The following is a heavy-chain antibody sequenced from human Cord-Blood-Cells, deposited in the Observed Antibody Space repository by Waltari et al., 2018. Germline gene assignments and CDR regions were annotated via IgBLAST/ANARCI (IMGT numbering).Heavy chain of an antibody. V-gene: IGHV4-39*01. D-gene: IGHD4-17*01. CDR2: IYYSGST. CDR3: ARHSGDYAIFDY. Sequence: QLQLQESGPGLVKPSETLSLTCTVSGGSISISSYYWGWIRQPPGKGLEWIGSIYYSGSTYYNPSLKSRVTISVDTSKNQFSLKLSSVTAADTAVYYCARHSGDYAIFDYWGQGTLVTVSS. J-gene: IGHJ4*02. CDR1: GGSISISSYY.